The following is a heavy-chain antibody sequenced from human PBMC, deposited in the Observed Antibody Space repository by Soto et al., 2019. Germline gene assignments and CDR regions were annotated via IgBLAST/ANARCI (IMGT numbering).Heavy chain of an antibody. D-gene: IGHD6-19*01. Sequence: SETLSLTCTVSGGSISSSSYYWGWIRQPPGKGLEWIGSIYYSGSTYYNPSLKSRVTISVDTSKNQFSLKLSSVTAADTAVHYCATKTGGGWEDGMDVWGQGTTVTVSS. CDR2: IYYSGST. J-gene: IGHJ6*02. V-gene: IGHV4-39*01. CDR1: GGSISSSSYY. CDR3: ATKTGGGWEDGMDV.